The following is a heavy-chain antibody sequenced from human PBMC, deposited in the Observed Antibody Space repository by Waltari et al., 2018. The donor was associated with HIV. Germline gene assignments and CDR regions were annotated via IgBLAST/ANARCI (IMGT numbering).Heavy chain of an antibody. Sequence: QVQLQESGPGLVQTLETLSLTCAVSGSSITSGYYWAWIRQSPGKGLGWIATIHYNGMADYNPSLGGRVLVSLDPSKNQFSLKMRYVTAADTAIYYCARDWGVTTGPFDFWGQGTQVTVSS. CDR3: ARDWGVTTGPFDF. V-gene: IGHV4-38-2*02. CDR2: IHYNGMA. J-gene: IGHJ4*02. D-gene: IGHD4-4*01. CDR1: GSSITSGYY.